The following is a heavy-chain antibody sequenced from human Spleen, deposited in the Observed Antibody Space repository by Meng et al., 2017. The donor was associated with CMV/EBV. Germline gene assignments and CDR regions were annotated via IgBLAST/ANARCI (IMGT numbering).Heavy chain of an antibody. J-gene: IGHJ6*02. CDR2: INHSGST. CDR1: GGSISSYY. D-gene: IGHD3-3*01. V-gene: IGHV4-34*01. Sequence: GSLRLSCTVSGGSISSYYWSWIRQPPGKGLEWIGEINHSGSTNYNPPLKSRVTISVDTSKNQFSLKLSSVTAADTAVYYCASSITIFGVVIPTMDVWGQGTTVTVSS. CDR3: ASSITIFGVVIPTMDV.